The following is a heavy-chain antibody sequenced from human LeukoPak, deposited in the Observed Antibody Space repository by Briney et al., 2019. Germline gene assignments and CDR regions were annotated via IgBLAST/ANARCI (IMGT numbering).Heavy chain of an antibody. CDR2: INHSGST. D-gene: IGHD4-17*01. J-gene: IGHJ4*02. CDR3: ARVDYGDFSYYFDY. V-gene: IGHV4-34*01. Sequence: SETLSLTCAVYGGSFSGYYWSWIRQPPGKGLEWIGEINHSGSTNYNPSLKSRVTISVDTSKNRFSLKLSSVTAADTAVYYCARVDYGDFSYYFDYWGQGTLVTVSS. CDR1: GGSFSGYY.